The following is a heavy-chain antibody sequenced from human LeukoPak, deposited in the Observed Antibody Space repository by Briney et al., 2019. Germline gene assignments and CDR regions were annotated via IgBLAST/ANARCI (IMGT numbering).Heavy chain of an antibody. CDR3: AKTEHLVLDYYYGMDV. V-gene: IGHV3-23*01. CDR2: ISGSGGST. CDR1: GFTFSSYA. Sequence: GGSLRLSCAASGFTFSSYAMSWVRQAPGKGLEWVSAISGSGGSTYYADSVKGRFTISRDNSKNTLYLQMNSLRAEDTAVYYCAKTEHLVLDYYYGMDVWGQGTTVTVSS. D-gene: IGHD6-6*01. J-gene: IGHJ6*02.